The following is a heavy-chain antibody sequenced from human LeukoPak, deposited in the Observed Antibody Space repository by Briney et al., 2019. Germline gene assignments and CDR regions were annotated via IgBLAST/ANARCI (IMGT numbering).Heavy chain of an antibody. J-gene: IGHJ6*02. Sequence: GGSLRLSCAASGFTFSSYSMNWVRQAPGKGLEWVLSISSSSSYIYYANSVKGRFTISRDNAKNSLYLQMNSLRAEDTAVYYCARAKRADFWSGYHSSTYYYYYYGMDVWGQGTTVTVSS. D-gene: IGHD3-3*01. CDR1: GFTFSSYS. V-gene: IGHV3-21*01. CDR2: ISSSSSYI. CDR3: ARAKRADFWSGYHSSTYYYYYYGMDV.